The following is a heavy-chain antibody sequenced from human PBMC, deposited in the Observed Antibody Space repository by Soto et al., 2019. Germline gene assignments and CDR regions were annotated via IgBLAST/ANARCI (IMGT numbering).Heavy chain of an antibody. CDR1: GGSFSGYY. CDR3: ASGAFDI. V-gene: IGHV4-34*01. J-gene: IGHJ3*02. Sequence: SETLSLTCAVYGGSFSGYYWSWIRQPPGKGLEWIGEINHSGSTNYNPSLKSRVTISVDTAKNQFSLKMSSVTAADTAVYYCASGAFDIWGQGTMVTVSS. CDR2: INHSGST.